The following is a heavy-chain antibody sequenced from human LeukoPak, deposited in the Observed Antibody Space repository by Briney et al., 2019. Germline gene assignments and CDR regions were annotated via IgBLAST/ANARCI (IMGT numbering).Heavy chain of an antibody. Sequence: GGSLRLSCAASGFTFSSYAMHWVHQAPGKGLEWVAVISYDGSNKYYADSVKGRFTISRDNSKNTLYLQMNSLRAEDTAVYYCARDPYYYDSSGYQFDYWGQGTLVTVSS. CDR3: ARDPYYYDSSGYQFDY. J-gene: IGHJ4*02. V-gene: IGHV3-30*04. CDR1: GFTFSSYA. D-gene: IGHD3-22*01. CDR2: ISYDGSNK.